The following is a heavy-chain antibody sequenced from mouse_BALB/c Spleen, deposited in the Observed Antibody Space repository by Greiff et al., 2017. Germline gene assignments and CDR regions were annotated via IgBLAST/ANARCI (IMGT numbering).Heavy chain of an antibody. CDR1: GFNIKDTY. D-gene: IGHD2-4*01. CDR2: IDPANGNT. J-gene: IGHJ2*01. V-gene: IGHV14-3*02. CDR3: ASMITTNFDY. Sequence: EVQVVESGAELVKPGASVKLSCTASGFNIKDTYMHWVKQRPEQGLEWIGRIDPANGNTKYDPKFQGKATITADTSSNTAYLQLSSLTSEDTAVYYCASMITTNFDYWGQGTTLTVSS.